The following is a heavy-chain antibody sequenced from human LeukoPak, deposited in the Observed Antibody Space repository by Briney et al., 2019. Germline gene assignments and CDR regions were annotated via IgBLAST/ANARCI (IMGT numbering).Heavy chain of an antibody. CDR1: GGSISSYY. V-gene: IGHV4-59*01. D-gene: IGHD3-16*01. Sequence: PSETLALTCNVPGGSISSYYWSWIRKSPGKGLEWIGYIYYSGTTNYNPSLKSRVTISVDTSKNQFSLKLSSVTAADTAVYYCARGKTYDDFWGQGTLVTVSS. J-gene: IGHJ4*02. CDR3: ARGKTYDDF. CDR2: IYYSGTT.